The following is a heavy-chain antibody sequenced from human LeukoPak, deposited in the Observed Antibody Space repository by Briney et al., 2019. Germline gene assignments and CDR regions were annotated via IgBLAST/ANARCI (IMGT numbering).Heavy chain of an antibody. CDR3: AKGYTMIKDFDY. CDR2: INSSGGST. D-gene: IGHD3-22*01. J-gene: IGHJ4*02. Sequence: GGSLRLSCAASGFTFSSYAMSWVRQAPGKGLEWVSVINSSGGSTNYADSVKGRFTISRDNSKNTRYLQMNSLRAEDTAVYYCAKGYTMIKDFDYWGQGTLVTVSS. CDR1: GFTFSSYA. V-gene: IGHV3-23*01.